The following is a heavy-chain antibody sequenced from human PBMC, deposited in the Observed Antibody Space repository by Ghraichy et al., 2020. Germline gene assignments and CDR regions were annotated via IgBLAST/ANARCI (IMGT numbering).Heavy chain of an antibody. D-gene: IGHD6-19*01. V-gene: IGHV4-28*01. CDR3: ARKVAGLSYFDY. CDR2: IYYSGDT. Sequence: ESLNISCAVSGYSISTDNWWGWIRQPPGQGLEWIGYIYYSGDTHHNSSLKSRVTMSVDTSKNQFSLTLASVTAADTAVYYCARKVAGLSYFDYWGQGTLVTVSS. J-gene: IGHJ4*02. CDR1: GYSISTDNW.